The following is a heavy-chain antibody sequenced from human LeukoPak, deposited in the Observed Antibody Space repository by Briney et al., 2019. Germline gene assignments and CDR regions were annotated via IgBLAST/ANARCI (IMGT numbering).Heavy chain of an antibody. V-gene: IGHV1-18*01. CDR1: GYTFTSYG. Sequence: ASVTVSCTASGYTFTSYGISWVRQAPGQGIGWMGLISAYGGNTNYAQKLQGRVTMTTDTSTSTAYMELRSLRSDDTAVYYCARDLRIAAAVILAYWGQGTVVTVSS. CDR3: ARDLRIAAAVILAY. CDR2: ISAYGGNT. J-gene: IGHJ4*02. D-gene: IGHD6-13*01.